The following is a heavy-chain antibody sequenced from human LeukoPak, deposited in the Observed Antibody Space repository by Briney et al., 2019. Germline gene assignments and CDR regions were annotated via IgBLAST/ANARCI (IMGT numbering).Heavy chain of an antibody. CDR2: ISSSSSTI. V-gene: IGHV3-48*01. J-gene: IGHJ4*01. CDR3: ASRVGALEY. CDR1: GFTFSHYI. Sequence: GGSLRVSCAASGFTFSHYIMNWVRPAPRKGLEWVSYISSSSSTIFYAASEKGRLTLSRDNAKNTVSLQMDSLRGEDAPVYYCASRVGALEYCGHGTLVTVSS. D-gene: IGHD1-26*01.